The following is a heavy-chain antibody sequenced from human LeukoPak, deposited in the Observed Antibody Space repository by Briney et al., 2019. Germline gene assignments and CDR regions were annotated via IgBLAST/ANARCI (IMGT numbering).Heavy chain of an antibody. D-gene: IGHD2-2*02. CDR1: GGSISSYY. CDR3: ARDHPYTHYYMDV. V-gene: IGHV4-59*12. Sequence: SETLSLTCTVSGGSISSYYWSWIRQPPGKGLEWIGYIYYSGSTNYNPSLKSRVTISVDTSKNQFSLKLSSVTAADTAVYYCARDHPYTHYYMDVWGKGTTVTVSS. CDR2: IYYSGST. J-gene: IGHJ6*03.